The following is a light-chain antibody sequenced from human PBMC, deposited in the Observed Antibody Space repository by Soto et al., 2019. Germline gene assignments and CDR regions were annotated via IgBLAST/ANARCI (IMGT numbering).Light chain of an antibody. V-gene: IGKV3D-15*01. J-gene: IGKJ4*01. CDR1: QNVKTY. CDR2: GAS. CDR3: QEYDNWPALS. Sequence: EIVMTQFPATLSVSPGESATLSCRASQNVKTYLAWYQQRPGQAPRLLMYGASTRASGTPARFSGSGSGTDFTLTITSLQSEDFAIYYCQEYDNWPALSFCGGTKVEIK.